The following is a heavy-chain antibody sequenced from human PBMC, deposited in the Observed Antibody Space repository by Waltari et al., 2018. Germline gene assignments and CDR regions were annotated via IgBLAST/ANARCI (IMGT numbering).Heavy chain of an antibody. CDR1: GDSVGNTYW. D-gene: IGHD1-26*01. CDR2: LHGTGKH. J-gene: IGHJ4*02. Sequence: QLQLPQSGPGLVKPSESLSLTCAVSGDSVGNTYWWSWVRQPPGRGLEWIGQLHGTGKHNYNPSFARRVTVSMDTSNNPFSLKVTSPTAADTAVYYCARDRGRGLYLDSWGQGTLVTVSP. CDR3: ARDRGRGLYLDS. V-gene: IGHV4-4*02.